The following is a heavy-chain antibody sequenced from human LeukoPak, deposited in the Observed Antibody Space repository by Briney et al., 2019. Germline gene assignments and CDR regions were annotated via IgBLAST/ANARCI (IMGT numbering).Heavy chain of an antibody. CDR3: ASSYSSGLVTTPLDY. CDR2: IIPILGIA. J-gene: IGHJ4*02. CDR1: GGTFSSYA. D-gene: IGHD6-19*01. Sequence: ASVKVSCKASGGTFSSYAISWVRQAPGQGLEWMGRIIPILGIANYAQKFQGRVTITADKSTSTAYVELSSLRSEDTAVYYCASSYSSGLVTTPLDYWGQGTLVTVSS. V-gene: IGHV1-69*04.